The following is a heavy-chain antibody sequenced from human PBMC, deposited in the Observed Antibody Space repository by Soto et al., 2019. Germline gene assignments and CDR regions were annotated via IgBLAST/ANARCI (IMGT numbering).Heavy chain of an antibody. CDR1: GGSITSNNL. CDR2: IYHSGSA. J-gene: IGHJ4*02. Sequence: SETLSLTCAVSGGSITSNNLWSLIRHPPEQGLEWIGEIYHSGSANYNPSLKSRIIMSVDKSKNQFSLKLSSVTAADTAVYYCASSMTKVTTFDYWGQGTLVTVSS. D-gene: IGHD4-17*01. CDR3: ASSMTKVTTFDY. V-gene: IGHV4-4*02.